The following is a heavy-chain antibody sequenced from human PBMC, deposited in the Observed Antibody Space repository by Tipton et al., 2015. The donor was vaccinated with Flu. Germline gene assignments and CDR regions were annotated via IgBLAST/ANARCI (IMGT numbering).Heavy chain of an antibody. V-gene: IGHV4-59*12. CDR3: ARGSGSGTFMIFDL. Sequence: TLSLTCTVSGGSISGYYWSWIRQPPGKGLEWIGYIYYSGSTNYNPSLKSRVTISVDTSKQQFSLKLSSMTAADTAVYYCARGSGSGTFMIFDLWGQGTLVTVSS. D-gene: IGHD3-10*01. CDR2: IYYSGST. CDR1: GGSISGYY. J-gene: IGHJ4*02.